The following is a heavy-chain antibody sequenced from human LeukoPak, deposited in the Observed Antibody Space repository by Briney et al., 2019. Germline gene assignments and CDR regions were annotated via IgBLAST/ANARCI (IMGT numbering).Heavy chain of an antibody. CDR1: GFTFSSYA. CDR3: VRGFPPAH. CDR2: IIGSGGST. Sequence: PGRSLRLSCAASGFTFSSYAMSWVRQAPGEGLEWVSAIIGSGGSTYYADSVGGRFTISRDNSKNALYLQMNSRRPDHTAVYYCVRGFPPAHWGQGPLVPVSS. J-gene: IGHJ4*02. V-gene: IGHV3-23*01. D-gene: IGHD2-21*01.